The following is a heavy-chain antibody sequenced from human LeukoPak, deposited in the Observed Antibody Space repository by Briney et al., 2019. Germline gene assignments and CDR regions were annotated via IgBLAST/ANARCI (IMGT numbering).Heavy chain of an antibody. CDR2: INHSGST. D-gene: IGHD3-10*01. CDR1: GGSFSGYY. CDR3: ARGYYYGSGSYFKAAGPGSYYYYYGMDV. Sequence: PSETLSLTCAVYGGSFSGYYWSWIRQPPGKGLEWIGEINHSGSTNYNPSLKSRVTISVDTSKNQLSLKLSSVTAADTAVYYCARGYYYGSGSYFKAAGPGSYYYYYGMDVWGQGTTVTVSS. J-gene: IGHJ6*02. V-gene: IGHV4-34*01.